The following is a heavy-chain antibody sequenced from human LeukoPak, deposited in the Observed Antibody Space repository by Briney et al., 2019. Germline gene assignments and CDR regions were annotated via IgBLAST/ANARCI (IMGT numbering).Heavy chain of an antibody. Sequence: SVKVSCKASGGTFSSYAISWVRQAPGQGLEWMGRIIPILSIANYAQKFQGRVTIIADKATSTAYMELSSLRSEDTAVYYCARVVRGSNYYYGMDVWGQGTTVTVFS. CDR2: IIPILSIA. CDR1: GGTFSSYA. V-gene: IGHV1-69*04. J-gene: IGHJ6*02. CDR3: ARVVRGSNYYYGMDV. D-gene: IGHD3-10*02.